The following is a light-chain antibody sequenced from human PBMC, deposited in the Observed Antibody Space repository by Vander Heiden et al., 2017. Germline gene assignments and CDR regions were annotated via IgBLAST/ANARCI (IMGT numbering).Light chain of an antibody. CDR3: QQYGSSSYT. V-gene: IGKV3-20*01. CDR1: QSVSSSY. J-gene: IGKJ2*01. CDR2: GAS. Sequence: EIVLQQSPGTLSLSPGERATLSCRASQSVSSSYLAWYQQKPGQAPRLLIYGASSRATGIPDRFSGSGSGTDCTLTISRLEPEDFAVYYCQQYGSSSYTFGQGTKLEIK.